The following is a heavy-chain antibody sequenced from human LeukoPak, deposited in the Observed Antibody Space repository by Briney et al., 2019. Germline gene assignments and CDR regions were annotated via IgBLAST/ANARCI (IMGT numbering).Heavy chain of an antibody. D-gene: IGHD5-18*01. V-gene: IGHV3-64D*09. CDR2: ISDNGGST. CDR1: GFSFSSYS. J-gene: IGHJ4*02. CDR3: VCPESGYSHGYGY. Sequence: GGSLRLSCVVSGFSFSSYSMNWVRQSPGKGLEYVSAISDNGGSTFYADSVKGRFTISRDNSKNTLYLQMRSLRAEDTALYYCVCPESGYSHGYGYWGQGTLVTVSS.